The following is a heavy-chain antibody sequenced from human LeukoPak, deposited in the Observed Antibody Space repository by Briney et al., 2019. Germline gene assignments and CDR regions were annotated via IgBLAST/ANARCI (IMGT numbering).Heavy chain of an antibody. Sequence: ASVKVSCKASGYTFTSYDINWVRQATGQGLEWMGWMNPNSGNTGYAQKFQGRVTITRNTSISTAYMELSSLRSEDTAVYYCAKAYYDRGGFYTDALDMWGQGTMVTVSS. D-gene: IGHD3-22*01. J-gene: IGHJ3*02. V-gene: IGHV1-8*03. CDR2: MNPNSGNT. CDR1: GYTFTSYD. CDR3: AKAYYDRGGFYTDALDM.